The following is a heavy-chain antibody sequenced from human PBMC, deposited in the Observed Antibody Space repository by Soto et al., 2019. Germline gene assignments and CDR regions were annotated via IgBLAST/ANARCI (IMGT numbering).Heavy chain of an antibody. D-gene: IGHD1-20*01. CDR3: VNSGYYHGVDV. CDR1: GLTFTNAW. CDR2: IKSKTDGGTI. V-gene: IGHV3-15*07. J-gene: IGHJ6*02. Sequence: EVQLVESGGGLGKPGGSLRLSCEASGLTFTNAWMTWVRQAPGMGLEWVGRIKSKTDGGTIDYAAPVKGRFSISRDDSKNPLYLQMNSLKTEDTAVYYCVNSGYYHGVDVWGQGTTVIVSS.